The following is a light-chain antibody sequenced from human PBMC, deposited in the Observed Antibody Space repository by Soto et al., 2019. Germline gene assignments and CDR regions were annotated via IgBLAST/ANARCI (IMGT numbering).Light chain of an antibody. Sequence: SVLTQPASVSGSPGQSITISCTGTGSDVGGYNFVSWYQRHPGKVPELIIFDVSKRPSGAFNRFSGSKSGNTASLTISGLQAEHEADYYCSSYRSGNTPYVFGTGTKVTVL. V-gene: IGLV2-14*03. CDR3: SSYRSGNTPYV. CDR1: GSDVGGYNF. J-gene: IGLJ1*01. CDR2: DVS.